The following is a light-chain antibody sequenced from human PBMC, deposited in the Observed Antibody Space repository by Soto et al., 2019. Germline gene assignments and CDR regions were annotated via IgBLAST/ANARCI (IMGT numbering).Light chain of an antibody. J-gene: IGKJ3*01. CDR3: QHSRSAPFP. CDR2: GAS. CDR1: QSISSDH. Sequence: ESVVTQSPGAVSLSTGERATLACRASQSISSDHLAWYQQRPGQSPRLLIYGASSRTTGVPDRFSGSGSGTDFTLTISRLEAEDFAVYYCQHSRSAPFPFGPGTMVD. V-gene: IGKV3-20*01.